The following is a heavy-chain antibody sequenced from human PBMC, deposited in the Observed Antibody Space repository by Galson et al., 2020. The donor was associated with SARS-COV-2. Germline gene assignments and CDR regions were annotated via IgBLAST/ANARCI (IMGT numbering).Heavy chain of an antibody. V-gene: IGHV4-59*01. CDR3: ARAAYDSSGYYYGGFDY. CDR1: GGSISSYY. D-gene: IGHD3-22*01. Sequence: SETLSLTCTVSGGSISSYYWSWIRQPPGKGLEWIGYIYYSGSTNYNPSLKSRVTISVDTSKNQFSLKLSSVTAADTAVYYCARAAYDSSGYYYGGFDYWGQGTLVTVSS. J-gene: IGHJ4*02. CDR2: IYYSGST.